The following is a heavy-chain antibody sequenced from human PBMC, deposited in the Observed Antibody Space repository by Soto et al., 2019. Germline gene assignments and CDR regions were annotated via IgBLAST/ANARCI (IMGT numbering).Heavy chain of an antibody. CDR2: LNPNSGGT. CDR1: GYTFTDDY. V-gene: IGHV1-2*02. D-gene: IGHD5-12*01. Sequence: ASVKVSCKASGYTFTDDYIYWVRQAPGQGLEWMGWLNPNSGGTKYAQRFQGRVAMTRDTSLTTAYMELSRLTSDDTAVYYCARTTLGYSGYKIYYYRMDVWGQGTTVTVSS. J-gene: IGHJ6*02. CDR3: ARTTLGYSGYKIYYYRMDV.